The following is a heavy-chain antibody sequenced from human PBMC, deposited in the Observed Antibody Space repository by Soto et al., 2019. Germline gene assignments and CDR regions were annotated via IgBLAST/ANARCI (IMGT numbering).Heavy chain of an antibody. CDR1: GFTFSSYA. CDR3: ARDAGKWLGSGEFDS. D-gene: IGHD6-19*01. J-gene: IGHJ5*01. Sequence: EVQLLESGGGLVQPGGSLRLSCEASGFTFSSYAMSWVRQAPGKGLEWVSGISGSGGSTNYADSVKGRFTISRDNSKNTLYLQRNSLRVEDTAVYYCARDAGKWLGSGEFDSWGQGTLVTVSS. V-gene: IGHV3-23*01. CDR2: ISGSGGST.